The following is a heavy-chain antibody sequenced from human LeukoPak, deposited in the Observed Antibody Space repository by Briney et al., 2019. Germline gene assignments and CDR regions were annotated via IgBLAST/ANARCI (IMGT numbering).Heavy chain of an antibody. V-gene: IGHV4-61*02. D-gene: IGHD1-26*01. CDR3: ARQSGAPGVFDY. Sequence: PSQTLSLTCTVSGGSISSGSYYWSWIRQPAGKGLEWTGRIYTSGSTNYNPSLKSRVTISVDTSKNQFSLKLSSVTAADTAVYYCARQSGAPGVFDYWGQGTLVTVSS. CDR1: GGSISSGSYY. CDR2: IYTSGST. J-gene: IGHJ4*02.